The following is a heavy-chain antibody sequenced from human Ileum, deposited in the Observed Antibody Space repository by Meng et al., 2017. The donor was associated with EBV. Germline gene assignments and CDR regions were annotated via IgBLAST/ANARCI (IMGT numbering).Heavy chain of an antibody. CDR3: ARVGQWLPIDY. CDR1: GYSISSTNW. J-gene: IGHJ4*02. D-gene: IGHD6-19*01. Sequence: QVQLHESGPGLVKPSDTLSLTCAVSGYSISSTNWWGWIRQPPGKGLEWIGYIYYSGSTSYNPSLKSRVTMSVDTSKNQFSLNLSSVTAADTAVYYCARVGQWLPIDYWGQGTLVTVSS. CDR2: IYYSGST. V-gene: IGHV4-28*03.